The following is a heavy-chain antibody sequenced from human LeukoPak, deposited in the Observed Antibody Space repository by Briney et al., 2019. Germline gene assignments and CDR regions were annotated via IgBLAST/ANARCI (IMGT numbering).Heavy chain of an antibody. CDR2: INHSGST. CDR1: GYSITSSSW. D-gene: IGHD2-8*01. Sequence: SDTLSLTCAVSGYSITSSSWWGWIRQPPGQGLEWIGEINHSGSTNYNPSLKSRVTISVDTSKNQFSLKLSSVTAADTAVYYCARGRPIVLMVYAPTLHWYFDLWGRGTLVTVSS. CDR3: ARGRPIVLMVYAPTLHWYFDL. J-gene: IGHJ2*01. V-gene: IGHV4-28*03.